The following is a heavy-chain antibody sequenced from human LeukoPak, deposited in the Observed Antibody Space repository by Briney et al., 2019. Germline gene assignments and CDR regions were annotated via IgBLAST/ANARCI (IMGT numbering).Heavy chain of an antibody. V-gene: IGHV1-2*02. CDR2: INPDSGGT. CDR3: ARGNQNVPAAMWWAFDY. J-gene: IGHJ4*02. CDR1: GYTFTGYY. D-gene: IGHD2-2*01. Sequence: ASVKVSCKASGYTFTGYYMHWVRQAPGQGLEWMGWINPDSGGTNYSQKFQGRVTVTRDTSISTAYMELSRLRSDDTAVYYCARGNQNVPAAMWWAFDYWGQGTLVTVSS.